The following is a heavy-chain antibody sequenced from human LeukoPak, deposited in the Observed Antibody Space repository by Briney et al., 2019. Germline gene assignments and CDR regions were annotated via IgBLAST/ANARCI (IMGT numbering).Heavy chain of an antibody. Sequence: SETLSLTCTVSGGPVRSGNYYWSWIRQPPGKGLEWIGYIYYTGNTNYNPSLKSRVTISVDTSKKQLSLKLSSVTAADTALYYCARYTGYGYAFDIWGQGTVVTVSS. CDR3: ARYTGYGYAFDI. CDR1: GGPVRSGNYY. D-gene: IGHD5-18*01. V-gene: IGHV4-61*01. CDR2: IYYTGNT. J-gene: IGHJ3*02.